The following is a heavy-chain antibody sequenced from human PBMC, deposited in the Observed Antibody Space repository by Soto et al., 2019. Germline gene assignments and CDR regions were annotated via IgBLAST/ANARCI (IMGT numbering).Heavy chain of an antibody. CDR3: AIPPPYGYISSTGPDAFYI. CDR2: IYPGDSDT. J-gene: IGHJ3*02. V-gene: IGHV5-51*01. CDR1: GYSFTSYW. Sequence: GVSLKISCKGSGYSFTSYWIGWVRQMPGKGLEWMGIIYPGDSDTRYSPSFQGQVTISADKSISTAYLQWSSLKASDTAMYYCAIPPPYGYISSTGPDAFYILGQDKMLTISS. D-gene: IGHD6-13*01.